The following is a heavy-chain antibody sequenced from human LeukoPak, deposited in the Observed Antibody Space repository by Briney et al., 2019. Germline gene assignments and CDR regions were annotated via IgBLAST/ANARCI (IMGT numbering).Heavy chain of an antibody. CDR2: INPNSGGT. V-gene: IGHV1-2*02. J-gene: IGHJ3*02. Sequence: VASVKVSCKASGYTFTGYYMHWARQAPGQGLEWMGWINPNSGGTNYAQKFQGRVTMTRDTSISTAYMELSRLRSDDTAVYYCASLTWGYDSSGYSDAFDIWGQGTMVTVSS. D-gene: IGHD3-22*01. CDR3: ASLTWGYDSSGYSDAFDI. CDR1: GYTFTGYY.